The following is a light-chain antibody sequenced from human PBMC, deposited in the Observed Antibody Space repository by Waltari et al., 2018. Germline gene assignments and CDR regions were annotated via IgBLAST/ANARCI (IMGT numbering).Light chain of an antibody. V-gene: IGKV1-39*01. CDR2: AAS. J-gene: IGKJ1*01. CDR1: QSISSY. Sequence: DIQMTQSPSSLSSSLGARVTIPCRARQSISSYLNWYQQKTGTAPKLLIYAASSLQRGVPSRFSGSGSGTDFTLTISSLQPEDFATYYCQQSYSTPWTFGQGTKVEIK. CDR3: QQSYSTPWT.